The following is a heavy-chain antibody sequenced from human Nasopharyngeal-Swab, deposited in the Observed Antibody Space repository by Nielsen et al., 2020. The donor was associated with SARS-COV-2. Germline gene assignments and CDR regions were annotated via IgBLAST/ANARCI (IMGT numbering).Heavy chain of an antibody. Sequence: GESLKISCAASGFTFRNFAMHWVRQGPGKGLEWVSVISGDNENTYYADSVRGRFTISRDNSKNTLYLQMNSLRAEDTAVYYCAKVSSYQLRPTNWFDPWGQGTLVTVSS. CDR1: GFTFRNFA. CDR3: AKVSSYQLRPTNWFDP. CDR2: ISGDNENT. J-gene: IGHJ5*02. D-gene: IGHD2-2*01. V-gene: IGHV3-23*01.